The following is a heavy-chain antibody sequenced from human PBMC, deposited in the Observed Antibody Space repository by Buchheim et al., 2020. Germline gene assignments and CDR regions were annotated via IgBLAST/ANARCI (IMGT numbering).Heavy chain of an antibody. CDR2: IYYSGST. J-gene: IGHJ5*02. CDR1: GGPISSYY. D-gene: IGHD3-10*01. Sequence: QVQLQESGPGLVKPSETLSLTCTVSGGPISSYYWSWIRQPPGKGLEWIGFIYYSGSTNYNPSLKSRVTISVDTSKNQFSLKLSSVTAADTAVYYCARQHSGSYQYWFDPWGQGTL. CDR3: ARQHSGSYQYWFDP. V-gene: IGHV4-59*08.